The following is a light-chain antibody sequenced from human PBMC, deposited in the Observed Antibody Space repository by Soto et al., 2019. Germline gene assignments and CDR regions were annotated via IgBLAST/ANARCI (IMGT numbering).Light chain of an antibody. CDR1: SSDVGGYNY. J-gene: IGLJ1*01. V-gene: IGLV2-14*01. CDR3: SSYRSSSTV. Sequence: QSALTQPASVSGSPGQSITISCTGTSSDVGGYNYVSWYQQHPGKAPKLMIYEVSNRPSGVSNRFSGSKSDNTASLTNSGLQAEDEADYYCSSYRSSSTVFGTGTKVTVL. CDR2: EVS.